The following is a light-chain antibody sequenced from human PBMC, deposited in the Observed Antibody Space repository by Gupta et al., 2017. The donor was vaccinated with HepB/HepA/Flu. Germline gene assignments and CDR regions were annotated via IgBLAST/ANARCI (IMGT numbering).Light chain of an antibody. CDR3: NSRDSSGNHVV. Sequence: SSELTQDPAVSVALGQTVRITCQGDSLRSYYASWYQQKPGQAPVLVIYGKNNRPSGIPDRVSGSSSGNTAYLTITGAQAEDEADYYCNSRDSSGNHVVFGGGTKLTVL. V-gene: IGLV3-19*01. CDR2: GKN. CDR1: SLRSYY. J-gene: IGLJ2*01.